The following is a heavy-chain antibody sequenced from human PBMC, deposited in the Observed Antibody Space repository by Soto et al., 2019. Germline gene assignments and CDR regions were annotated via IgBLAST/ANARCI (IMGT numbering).Heavy chain of an antibody. Sequence: GASVKVSCKASGYTFTSYYMHWVRQAPGQGLGWMGIINPSGGSTSYAQKFQGRVTMTRDTSTSTVYMELSSLRSEDTAVYYCARDLPLGTELERLSFYPWGQGTLVPVSS. CDR3: ARDLPLGTELERLSFYP. D-gene: IGHD1-1*01. CDR1: GYTFTSYY. J-gene: IGHJ5*02. CDR2: INPSGGST. V-gene: IGHV1-46*03.